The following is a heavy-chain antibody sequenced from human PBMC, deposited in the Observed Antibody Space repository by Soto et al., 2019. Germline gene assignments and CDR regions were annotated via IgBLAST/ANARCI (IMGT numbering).Heavy chain of an antibody. V-gene: IGHV1-69*04. J-gene: IGHJ1*01. Sequence: QVQLVHSGAEVKKPGSSVKVSCKASGGTFSSYTISWVRQAPGQGLEWMGRIIPILGIANYAQKFQGRVTITADKSTGTAYMELSSLRSEDTAVYYCARDEFFYGDTGSLPFQHWGQGTLVTVSS. CDR1: GGTFSSYT. D-gene: IGHD4-17*01. CDR2: IIPILGIA. CDR3: ARDEFFYGDTGSLPFQH.